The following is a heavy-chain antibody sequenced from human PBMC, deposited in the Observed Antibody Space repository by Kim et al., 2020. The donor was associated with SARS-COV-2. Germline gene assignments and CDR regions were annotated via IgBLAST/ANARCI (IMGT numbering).Heavy chain of an antibody. D-gene: IGHD6-13*01. CDR3: ARGRYSSSWYPNDAFDI. V-gene: IGHV4-59*09. J-gene: IGHJ3*02. Sequence: LKSRVTISVDTSKNQFSLKLSSVTAADTAVYYCARGRYSSSWYPNDAFDIWGQGTMVTVSS.